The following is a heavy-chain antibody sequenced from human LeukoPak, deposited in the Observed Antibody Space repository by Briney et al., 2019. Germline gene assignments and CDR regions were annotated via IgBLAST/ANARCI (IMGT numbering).Heavy chain of an antibody. CDR3: ARPAGDYDDALDI. J-gene: IGHJ3*02. D-gene: IGHD4-17*01. V-gene: IGHV1-69*01. CDR1: GGTFSSYA. Sequence: SVKVSCKASGGTFSSYAISWVRQAPGQGLEWMGGIIPIFGTANYAQKFQGRVTITADESTSTAYMELSSLRSEDTAVYYCARPAGDYDDALDIWGQGTMVTVSS. CDR2: IIPIFGTA.